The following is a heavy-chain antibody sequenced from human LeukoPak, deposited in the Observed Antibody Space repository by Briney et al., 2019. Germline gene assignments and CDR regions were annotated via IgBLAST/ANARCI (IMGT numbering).Heavy chain of an antibody. CDR2: IYYSGST. J-gene: IGHJ4*02. Sequence: PSETLSLTCTVSGGSISSSSYYWGWIRQPPGKGLEWIGSIYYSGSTYYNPSLKSRITISVDTSKNQFPLKLSSVTAADTAVYYCASHSVVPAAPFDYWGQGTLVTVSS. CDR1: GGSISSSSYY. V-gene: IGHV4-39*01. D-gene: IGHD2-2*01. CDR3: ASHSVVPAAPFDY.